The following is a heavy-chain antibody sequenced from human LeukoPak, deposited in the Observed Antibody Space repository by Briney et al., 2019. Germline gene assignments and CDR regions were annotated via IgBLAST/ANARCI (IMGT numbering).Heavy chain of an antibody. J-gene: IGHJ6*02. Sequence: KPGGSLRLSCAASGFTISSYSMNWVRQAPGKGLEWVSSISSSSSYIYYADSVKGRFTISRDNAKNSLYLQMNSLRAEDTAVYYCAREISRFGELFPYYYYYGMDVWGQGTTVTVSS. V-gene: IGHV3-21*01. CDR3: AREISRFGELFPYYYYYGMDV. CDR2: ISSSSSYI. D-gene: IGHD3-10*01. CDR1: GFTISSYS.